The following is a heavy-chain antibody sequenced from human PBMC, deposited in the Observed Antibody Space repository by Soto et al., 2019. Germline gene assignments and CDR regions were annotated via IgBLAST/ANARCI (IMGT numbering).Heavy chain of an antibody. V-gene: IGHV4-34*01. J-gene: IGHJ6*02. CDR1: GGSFSGYY. D-gene: IGHD6-6*01. CDR3: ASNGRAARLSRYYYGMDV. CDR2: INHSGST. Sequence: SETLSLTCAVYGGSFSGYYWSWIRQPPGKGLEWIGEINHSGSTNYNPSLKSRVTISVDTSKNQFSLKLSSVTAADTAVYYCASNGRAARLSRYYYGMDVWGQGTTVTVSS.